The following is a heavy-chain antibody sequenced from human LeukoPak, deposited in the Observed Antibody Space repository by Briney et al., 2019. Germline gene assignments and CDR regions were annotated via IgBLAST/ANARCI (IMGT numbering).Heavy chain of an antibody. CDR1: GGSISSYY. CDR3: ARSPGYYFDY. V-gene: IGHV4-59*08. CDR2: IYYSGST. Sequence: KPSETLSLTCTVSGGSISSYYWCWIRQPPGKGLEWIGYIYYSGSTNYNLSLKSRVTISVDTSKNQFSPKLSSVTAADTAVYYCARSPGYYFDYWGQGTLVTVSS. J-gene: IGHJ4*02.